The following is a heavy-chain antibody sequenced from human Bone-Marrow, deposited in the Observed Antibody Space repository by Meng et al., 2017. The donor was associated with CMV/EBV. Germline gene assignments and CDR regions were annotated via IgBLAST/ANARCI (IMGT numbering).Heavy chain of an antibody. CDR2: ISAYNGNT. V-gene: IGHV1-18*01. J-gene: IGHJ4*02. Sequence: YGIGWVRQAPGQGLEWMGWISAYNGNTNYAQKLQGRVTMTTDTSTSTAYMELRSLRSDDTAVYYCARATYYDFWSGYYSRRYYFDYWGQGTLVTVSS. CDR1: YG. CDR3: ARATYYDFWSGYYSRRYYFDY. D-gene: IGHD3-3*01.